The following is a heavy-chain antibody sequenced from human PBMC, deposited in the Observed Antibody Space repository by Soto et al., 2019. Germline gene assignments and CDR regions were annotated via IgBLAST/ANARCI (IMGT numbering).Heavy chain of an antibody. CDR1: GFTFNSYG. J-gene: IGHJ4*02. V-gene: IGHV3-30*18. CDR2: ISHDGSKT. Sequence: QVQLVESGGGVVQPGRSLRLSCAASGFTFNSYGIHWVRQAPGKGLEWVAVISHDGSKTNYADSVKGRVTISRDNSKDTVYLQMNSLRAEDTXXXXXAKXTXXXXXXXYXXFDSWGQGTLVTVSS. CDR3: AKXTXXXXXXXYXXFDS.